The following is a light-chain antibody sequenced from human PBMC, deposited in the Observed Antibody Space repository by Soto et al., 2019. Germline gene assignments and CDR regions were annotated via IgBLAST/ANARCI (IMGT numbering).Light chain of an antibody. V-gene: IGLV2-14*03. CDR3: SSYRRGSTYV. Sequence: QSALTQPASVSGSPGQSITVSCTGTSSDVGGYNYVSWYQQHPAKAPRLMIYDVTNRPSGVSDRFSGSKSGNTASLTISGLQAEDEADYYCSSYRRGSTYVFGTGTKLTVL. CDR2: DVT. CDR1: SSDVGGYNY. J-gene: IGLJ1*01.